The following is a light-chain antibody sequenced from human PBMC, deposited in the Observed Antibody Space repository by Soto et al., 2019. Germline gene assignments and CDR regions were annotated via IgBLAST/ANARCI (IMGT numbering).Light chain of an antibody. Sequence: DIQMTQSPSSLSASVGDRVTITCRASQSIISYLNWYQQRPGKAPNLLISAASTLQSGVPSRFSGSGSGTDFTLTITSLQPEDFATYYCQQSYNTPRTFGQGTKVEIK. CDR3: QQSYNTPRT. J-gene: IGKJ1*01. CDR1: QSIISY. V-gene: IGKV1-39*01. CDR2: AAS.